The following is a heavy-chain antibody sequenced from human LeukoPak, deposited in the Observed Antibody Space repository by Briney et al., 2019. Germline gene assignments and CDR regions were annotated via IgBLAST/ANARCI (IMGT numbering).Heavy chain of an antibody. V-gene: IGHV1-8*01. J-gene: IGHJ4*02. CDR1: GYTFTSYD. Sequence: GASVKVSCKASGYTFTSYDTNWVRQATGQGLEWMGWMNPNSGNTGYAQKFQGRVTMTRNTSISTAYMELSSLRSEDTAVYYCARVKKGSYYDSSGYYEFDYWGQGTLVTVSS. CDR3: ARVKKGSYYDSSGYYEFDY. CDR2: MNPNSGNT. D-gene: IGHD3-22*01.